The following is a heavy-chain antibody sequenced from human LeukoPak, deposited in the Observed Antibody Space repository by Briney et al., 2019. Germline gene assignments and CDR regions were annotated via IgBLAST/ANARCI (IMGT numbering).Heavy chain of an antibody. D-gene: IGHD2-21*02. CDR3: ARRPHEVTSSLDIDY. CDR1: GASLTTDTYY. CDR2: ISNSGTT. Sequence: SETLSFTCTVSGASLTTDTYYWGWIRQPPGKGLEWIGSISNSGTTYSNPSLKNRVFISRDTSRNQFSLSLIAVTAADTAVYYCARRPHEVTSSLDIDYWGQGTRVTVSS. J-gene: IGHJ4*02. V-gene: IGHV4-39*01.